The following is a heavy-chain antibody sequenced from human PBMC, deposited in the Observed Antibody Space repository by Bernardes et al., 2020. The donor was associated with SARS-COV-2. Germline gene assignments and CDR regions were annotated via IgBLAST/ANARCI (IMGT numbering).Heavy chain of an antibody. CDR3: AKDIFGWSFDH. J-gene: IGHJ5*02. D-gene: IGHD3-10*02. V-gene: IGHV3-23*03. CDR1: GFSFGTNA. CDR2: SGADEHT. Sequence: GSLRLSCAASGFSFGTNAMAWVRQAPGKGLEWVSGSGADEHTHYADSVKGRFTISRDNSKNSLHLQMTNLRVEDTAVYYCAKDIFGWSFDHWGQGIMVTVAS.